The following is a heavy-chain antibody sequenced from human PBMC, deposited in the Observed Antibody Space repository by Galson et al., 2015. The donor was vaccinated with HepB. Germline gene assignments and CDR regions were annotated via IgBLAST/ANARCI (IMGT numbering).Heavy chain of an antibody. CDR3: ARILLLYDFWSGLTGGWFDP. Sequence: PALVKPTQTLTLTCTVSGFSLSNARMGVSWIRQPPGKALEWLAHIFSNDEKSYSTSLKSRLTISKDTSKSQVVLTMTNMDPVDTATYYCARILLLYDFWSGLTGGWFDPWGQGTLVTVSS. J-gene: IGHJ5*02. CDR2: IFSNDEK. CDR1: GFSLSNARMG. V-gene: IGHV2-26*01. D-gene: IGHD3-3*01.